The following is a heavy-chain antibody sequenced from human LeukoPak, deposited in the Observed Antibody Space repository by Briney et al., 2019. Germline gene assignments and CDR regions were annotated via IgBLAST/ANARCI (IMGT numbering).Heavy chain of an antibody. Sequence: GESLKISCKGSGYSFTSYWIGWVRQMPGKGLEWMGIIYPGDSDTRYSPSFQGQVTISADKSISTAYLQWSSLKASDTAMYYCARQLVPAAIVPNYYYYGMDVWGQGTTVTVSS. D-gene: IGHD2-2*01. V-gene: IGHV5-51*01. J-gene: IGHJ6*02. CDR2: IYPGDSDT. CDR1: GYSFTSYW. CDR3: ARQLVPAAIVPNYYYYGMDV.